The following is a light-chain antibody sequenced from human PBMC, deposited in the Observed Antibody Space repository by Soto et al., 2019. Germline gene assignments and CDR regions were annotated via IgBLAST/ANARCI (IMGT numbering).Light chain of an antibody. CDR1: QSVSSSY. Sequence: EIVLTQSPGTLSLSPGERATLSCRASQSVSSSYLAWYQQKPGQAPRLLIYGASSRATGIPDRFSGIGSGTDFTLTISRLEPEDFAVYYCQQYGSSPPDTFGQGTKVEIK. CDR2: GAS. CDR3: QQYGSSPPDT. J-gene: IGKJ1*01. V-gene: IGKV3-20*01.